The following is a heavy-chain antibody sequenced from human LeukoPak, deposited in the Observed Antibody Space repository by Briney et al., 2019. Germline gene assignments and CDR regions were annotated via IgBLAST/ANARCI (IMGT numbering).Heavy chain of an antibody. V-gene: IGHV3-48*01. Sequence: GESLRLSCAASRFTFSSYNMNWVRQAPGKGLEWVSYISSSSSTIYYADSVKGRFTISRDNAKNSLYLQMNSLRGGDTSVYCCVSWFDPWGQGTLVSVSS. J-gene: IGHJ5*02. CDR1: RFTFSSYN. CDR2: ISSSSSTI. CDR3: VSWFDP.